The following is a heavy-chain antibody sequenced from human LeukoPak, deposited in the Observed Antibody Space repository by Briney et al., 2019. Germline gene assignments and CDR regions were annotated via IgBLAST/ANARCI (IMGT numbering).Heavy chain of an antibody. V-gene: IGHV3-21*01. D-gene: IGHD6-6*01. CDR1: GFTFSSYS. J-gene: IGHJ5*02. Sequence: PGGSLRLSCAASGFTFSSYSMNWVRQAPGKGLEWVSSIISSSSYIYYADSVKGRFTISRDNAKNSLYPQMNSLRAEDTAVYYCARDDIKEDSSSWFDPWGQGTLVTVSS. CDR3: ARDDIKEDSSSWFDP. CDR2: IISSSSYI.